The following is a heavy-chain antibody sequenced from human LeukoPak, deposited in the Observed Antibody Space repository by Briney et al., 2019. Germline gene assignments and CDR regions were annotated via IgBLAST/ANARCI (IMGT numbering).Heavy chain of an antibody. Sequence: GGSLRLSCAASGFTVSSNYMSWVRQAPGKGVEWVSVIFSASRIFYADSVKGRFTISRDTSKNTLYLQMNSLRAEDTAVYYCAKLWEHDYGDYWGRGTLVTVSS. CDR3: AKLWEHDYGDY. J-gene: IGHJ4*02. CDR2: IFSASRI. D-gene: IGHD1/OR15-1a*01. CDR1: GFTVSSNY. V-gene: IGHV3-53*01.